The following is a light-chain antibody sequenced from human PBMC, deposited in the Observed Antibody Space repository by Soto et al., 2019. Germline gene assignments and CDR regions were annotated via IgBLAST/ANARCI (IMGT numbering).Light chain of an antibody. CDR2: GAS. CDR3: QQYNNWPTIT. CDR1: QSVSSRY. J-gene: IGKJ5*01. Sequence: IVLTQSPGTLSLSPGGRATLSCRGSQSVSSRYLAWYQQKPGQAPRLFIYGASSRANGIPVRFSGSGSGTDLTLTISRLEPEDFAVYYCQQYNNWPTITFGQGTRLEIK. V-gene: IGKV3-20*01.